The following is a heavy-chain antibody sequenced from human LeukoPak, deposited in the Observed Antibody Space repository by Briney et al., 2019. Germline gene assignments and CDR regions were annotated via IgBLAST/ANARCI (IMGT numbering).Heavy chain of an antibody. CDR1: GYSFTSYW. V-gene: IGHV5-51*01. D-gene: IGHD1-26*01. CDR2: IYPGDSDT. J-gene: IGHJ4*02. Sequence: GESLQISCKGSGYSFTSYWIGWVRPLPGKGLEWMGIIYPGDSDTRYSPSFQGQVTISADKSISTAYLQWSSLKASDTAMYYCARRLRSGSDDYWGQGTLVTVSS. CDR3: ARRLRSGSDDY.